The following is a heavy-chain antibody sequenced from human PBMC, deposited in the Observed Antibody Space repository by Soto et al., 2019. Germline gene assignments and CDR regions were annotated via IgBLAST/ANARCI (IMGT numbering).Heavy chain of an antibody. D-gene: IGHD3-3*01. V-gene: IGHV4-59*01. Sequence: PSETLSLTCTVSGGSISSYYWSWIRQPPGKGLEWIGYIYYSGSTNYNPSLKSRVTISVDTSKNQFSLKLSSVTAADTAVYYCARDLLSSGQAGFWFDPWGQGTLVTVSS. CDR2: IYYSGST. J-gene: IGHJ5*02. CDR3: ARDLLSSGQAGFWFDP. CDR1: GGSISSYY.